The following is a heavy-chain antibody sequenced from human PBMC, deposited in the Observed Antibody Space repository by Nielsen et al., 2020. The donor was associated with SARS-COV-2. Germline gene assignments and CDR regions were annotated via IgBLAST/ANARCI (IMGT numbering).Heavy chain of an antibody. CDR2: IYYSGST. J-gene: IGHJ4*02. CDR3: ARHLRITIFGVVITGPFDY. D-gene: IGHD3-3*01. V-gene: IGHV4-59*08. Sequence: SETLSLTCTVSGGSISSYYWSWIRQPPEKGLEWIGYIYYSGSTNYNPSLKSRVTISVDTSKNQFSLKLSSVTAADTAVYYCARHLRITIFGVVITGPFDYWGQGTLVTVSS. CDR1: GGSISSYY.